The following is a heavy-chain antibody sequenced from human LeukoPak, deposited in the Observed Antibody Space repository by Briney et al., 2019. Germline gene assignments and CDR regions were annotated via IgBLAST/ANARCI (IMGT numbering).Heavy chain of an antibody. CDR1: GYTFTGYY. J-gene: IGHJ4*02. Sequence: ASVKVSCKASGYTFTGYYMHWVRQAPGQGLEWMGWIKPNSGGTNYAQKLQGRVTMTRDTSISTAYMELSRLKSDDTAVYYCARDPGDIVVVPAASDYWGQGTLVTVSS. CDR3: ARDPGDIVVVPAASDY. D-gene: IGHD2-2*01. CDR2: IKPNSGGT. V-gene: IGHV1-2*02.